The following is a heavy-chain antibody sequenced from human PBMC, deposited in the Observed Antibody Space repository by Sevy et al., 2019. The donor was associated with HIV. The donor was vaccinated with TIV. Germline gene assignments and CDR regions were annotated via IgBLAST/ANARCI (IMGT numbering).Heavy chain of an antibody. Sequence: ASVKVSCKVSGYTLTELSMHWVRQAPGKGLEWMGGFDPEDGETIYAQKFQGRVTMTEDTSTDTAYMELGSLRSEDTAVYYCATPPLYCSGGSCYSENAFDIWGQGTMVTVSS. D-gene: IGHD2-15*01. CDR2: FDPEDGET. CDR3: ATPPLYCSGGSCYSENAFDI. CDR1: GYTLTELS. V-gene: IGHV1-24*01. J-gene: IGHJ3*02.